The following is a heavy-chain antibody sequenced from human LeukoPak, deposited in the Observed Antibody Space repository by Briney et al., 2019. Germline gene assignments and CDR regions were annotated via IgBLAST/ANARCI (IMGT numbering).Heavy chain of an antibody. V-gene: IGHV3-21*01. D-gene: IGHD5-18*01. Sequence: PGGSLRLSCAASGFTFSSYSMNWVRQAPGKGLGWVSSISSSSSYIYYADSVKGRFTISRDNAKNSLYLQMNSLRAEDTAVYYCARDPSLAMGNGGYFDYWGQGTLVTVSS. CDR3: ARDPSLAMGNGGYFDY. CDR1: GFTFSSYS. J-gene: IGHJ4*02. CDR2: ISSSSSYI.